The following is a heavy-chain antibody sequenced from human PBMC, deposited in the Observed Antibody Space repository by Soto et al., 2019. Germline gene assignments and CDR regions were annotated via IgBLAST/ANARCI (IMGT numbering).Heavy chain of an antibody. D-gene: IGHD5-18*01. CDR2: IIPIFGTA. J-gene: IGHJ4*02. Sequence: SVKVSCKASGGTFSSYAISWVRQAPGQGLEWMGGIIPIFGTANYAQKFQGRVTITADESTSTAYMELSSLRSEDTAVYYCARDPGYSYGLKDWGQGTLVTVSS. CDR3: ARDPGYSYGLKD. CDR1: GGTFSSYA. V-gene: IGHV1-69*13.